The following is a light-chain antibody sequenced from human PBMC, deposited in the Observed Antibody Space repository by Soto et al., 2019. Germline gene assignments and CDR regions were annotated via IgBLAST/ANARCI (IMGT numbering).Light chain of an antibody. CDR2: DVS. J-gene: IGLJ1*01. CDR3: CSYAGSPYV. V-gene: IGLV2-11*01. CDR1: SSDVGDY. Sequence: QSALTQPHSVSGSPGQSVAISCTGTSSDVGDYVSWYQQHPGKAPKVMIYDVSKRPSGVPDRFSGSKSGNTASLTISGLQAEDEADYYCCSYAGSPYVFGTGTKVTVL.